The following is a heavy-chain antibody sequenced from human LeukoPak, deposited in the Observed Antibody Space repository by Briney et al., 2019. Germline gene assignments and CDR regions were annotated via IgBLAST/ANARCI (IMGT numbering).Heavy chain of an antibody. D-gene: IGHD1-26*01. CDR3: AKDLAGSYFPGYYYYGMDV. V-gene: IGHV3-30*18. CDR1: GFTFSSYG. CDR2: ISYDGSNK. J-gene: IGHJ6*02. Sequence: GGSLRLSCAASGFTFSSYGMHWVRQAPGKGLEWVAVISYDGSNKYYADSVKGRFTISRDNSKNTLYLQMNSLRAEDTAVYYCAKDLAGSYFPGYYYYGMDVWGQGTTVTVSS.